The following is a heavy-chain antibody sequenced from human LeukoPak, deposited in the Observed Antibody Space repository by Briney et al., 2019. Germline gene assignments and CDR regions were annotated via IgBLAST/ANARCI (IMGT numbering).Heavy chain of an antibody. J-gene: IGHJ4*02. CDR1: GFTFSSYW. Sequence: GGSLRLSCAASGFTFSSYWMHWVRQAPGKGLVWVSRINSDGSSTSYADSVKGRFTISRDNAKNTLYLQMNSLRAEDTAVYYCARPNGGNSGVGSVDYWGQGTLVTVSS. V-gene: IGHV3-74*01. D-gene: IGHD4-23*01. CDR2: INSDGSST. CDR3: ARPNGGNSGVGSVDY.